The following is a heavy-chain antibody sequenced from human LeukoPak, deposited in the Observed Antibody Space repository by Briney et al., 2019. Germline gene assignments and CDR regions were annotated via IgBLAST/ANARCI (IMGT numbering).Heavy chain of an antibody. CDR2: MNPNSGNT. CDR1: GYTFTSYD. J-gene: IGHJ4*02. Sequence: ASVKVSCKASGYTFTSYDINWVRQATGQGLEWMGWMNPNSGNTGYAQKFQGRATVTRNTSISTAYMELSSLRSEDTAVYYCARGRIGGYSYGYDLDYWGQGTLVTVSS. V-gene: IGHV1-8*01. CDR3: ARGRIGGYSYGYDLDY. D-gene: IGHD5-18*01.